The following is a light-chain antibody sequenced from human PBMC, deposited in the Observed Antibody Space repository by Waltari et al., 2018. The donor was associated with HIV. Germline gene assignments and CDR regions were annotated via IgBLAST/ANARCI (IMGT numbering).Light chain of an antibody. CDR3: QQYYSSPLT. CDR2: WAS. Sequence: DIVMTHSPDSLTLSLGDRATINCKSSQSVLYSSNNKNYLAWYQQKPGQPPNLLIYWASTRESGVPDRFSGSGSGTDFTLTISTLQAEDVAVYYCQQYYSSPLTFGGGTKVEIK. V-gene: IGKV4-1*01. J-gene: IGKJ4*01. CDR1: QSVLYSSNNKNY.